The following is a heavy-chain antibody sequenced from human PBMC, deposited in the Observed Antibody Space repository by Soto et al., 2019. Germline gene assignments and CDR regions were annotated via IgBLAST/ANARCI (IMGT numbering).Heavy chain of an antibody. D-gene: IGHD5-12*01. Sequence: QVQLVESGGGVVQPGRSLRLSCAASGFTFNTYAMHWVRQAPGKGLEWVAVISYDGANKYYADSVRGRFTISRDNSKKTLYLQMNSLRAEDTAVYYCARDLGDGYKFDYWGQGTLVTVSS. J-gene: IGHJ4*02. CDR2: ISYDGANK. V-gene: IGHV3-30-3*01. CDR1: GFTFNTYA. CDR3: ARDLGDGYKFDY.